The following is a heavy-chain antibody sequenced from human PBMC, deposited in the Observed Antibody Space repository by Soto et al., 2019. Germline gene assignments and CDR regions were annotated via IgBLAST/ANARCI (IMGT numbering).Heavy chain of an antibody. CDR3: ARDGRSSSYYYYYMEV. D-gene: IGHD6-6*01. V-gene: IGHV3-33*08. Sequence: GGSLRLSCAASGFTFSSYGMYWVRQAPGKGLEWVAVIWYDGSNKYYADSVKGRFTISRDNSKNTLYLQMNSLRAEDTAVYYCARDGRSSSYYYYYMEVWGKGTTVTVSS. CDR1: GFTFSSYG. J-gene: IGHJ6*03. CDR2: IWYDGSNK.